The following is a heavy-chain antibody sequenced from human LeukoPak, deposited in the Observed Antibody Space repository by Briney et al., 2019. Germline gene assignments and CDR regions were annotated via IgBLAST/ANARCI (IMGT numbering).Heavy chain of an antibody. CDR1: GGSFSGYY. D-gene: IGHD3-3*01. J-gene: IGHJ4*02. CDR3: ARGGPHAYYDFWSGYSVGNLFDY. CDR2: INHSGST. Sequence: SETLSLTCAVYGGSFSGYYWSWLRQPPGKGLEWIGEINHSGSTNYNPSLKSRVTISVDTSKNQFSLKLSSVTAADTAVYYCARGGPHAYYDFWSGYSVGNLFDYWGQGTLVTVSS. V-gene: IGHV4-34*01.